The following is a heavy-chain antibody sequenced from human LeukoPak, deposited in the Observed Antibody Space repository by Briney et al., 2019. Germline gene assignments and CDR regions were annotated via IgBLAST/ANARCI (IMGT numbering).Heavy chain of an antibody. CDR2: IKQDESEK. Sequence: GGSLRLSCVASGFTFSSSWMSWVRQAPGKGLEWVANIKQDESEKSYVESVRGRFTISRDNAKNSLYLQLNSLRAEDTALYYCARDNWNYGSSMDVWGQGTTVTVSS. D-gene: IGHD1-7*01. V-gene: IGHV3-7*03. CDR3: ARDNWNYGSSMDV. J-gene: IGHJ6*02. CDR1: GFTFSSSW.